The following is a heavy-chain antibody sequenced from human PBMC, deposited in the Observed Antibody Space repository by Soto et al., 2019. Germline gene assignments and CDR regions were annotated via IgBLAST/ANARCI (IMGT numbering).Heavy chain of an antibody. J-gene: IGHJ4*02. D-gene: IGHD3-16*01. Sequence: PGGSLRLSCATSDFTFRNSWINWVRQAPGKGLEWVASIKPDGGATNYVDSVKGRFTISRDNVRNSASLQMNSLRVEDTAVYFCFGGNGGPQWGQGTLVTVSS. CDR2: IKPDGGAT. CDR1: DFTFRNSW. V-gene: IGHV3-7*03. CDR3: FGGNGGPQ.